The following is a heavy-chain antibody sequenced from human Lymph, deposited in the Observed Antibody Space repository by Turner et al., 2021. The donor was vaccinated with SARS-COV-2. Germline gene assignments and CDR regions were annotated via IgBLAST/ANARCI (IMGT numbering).Heavy chain of an antibody. CDR3: AWALYYYYGMDV. Sequence: QVQLVESGGGVVQPGRSLRLSCAASGVTFISYGMPWVRQAPGKGLEWVAVISYDGGHKSYADSVKGRFTISRDNSKNTLYLQMISLRAEDTAVYYCAWALYYYYGMDVWGQGTTVTVSS. V-gene: IGHV3-30*03. J-gene: IGHJ6*02. CDR2: ISYDGGHK. CDR1: GVTFISYG.